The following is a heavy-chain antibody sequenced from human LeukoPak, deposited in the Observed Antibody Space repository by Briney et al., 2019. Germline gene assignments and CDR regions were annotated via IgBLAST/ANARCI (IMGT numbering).Heavy chain of an antibody. Sequence: GGSLRLSCAASGFTFSSYGIHWVRQAPGKGLEWVAVISYDGSNKYYADSVKGRFTISRDNSKNTLYLQMNSLRAEDTAVYYCAKSDYYLDVWGKGTTVTVSS. CDR1: GFTFSSYG. CDR2: ISYDGSNK. V-gene: IGHV3-30*18. J-gene: IGHJ6*03. CDR3: AKSDYYLDV.